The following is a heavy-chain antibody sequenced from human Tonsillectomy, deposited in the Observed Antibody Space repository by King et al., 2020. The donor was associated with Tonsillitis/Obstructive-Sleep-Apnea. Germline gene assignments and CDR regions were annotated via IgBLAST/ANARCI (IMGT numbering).Heavy chain of an antibody. J-gene: IGHJ4*02. CDR1: GFTFTDYS. CDR2: ISSSSSYI. V-gene: IGHV3-21*01. D-gene: IGHD5-12*01. Sequence: VQLVESGGGLVKPGGSLRPSCASSGFTFTDYSMNWVRQAPGKGLEWVSSISSSSSYIYYAGSVKGRFTISRDNAKNSLYLQMNSLRAGDTAVYYCARERGYSGYDPVDYWGQGTLVTVSS. CDR3: ARERGYSGYDPVDY.